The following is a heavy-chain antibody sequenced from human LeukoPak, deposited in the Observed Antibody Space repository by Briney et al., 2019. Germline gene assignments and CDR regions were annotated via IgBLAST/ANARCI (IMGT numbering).Heavy chain of an antibody. Sequence: PSETLSLTCTVSGGSISSYYWSWIRQPPGKGLEWIGYIYYSGSTNYNPSLKSRVTISVDTSKNQFSLKLSSVTAADTAVYYCARVGATKFRNYYYGMDVWGQGTTVTVSS. V-gene: IGHV4-59*01. CDR2: IYYSGST. J-gene: IGHJ6*02. CDR3: ARVGATKFRNYYYGMDV. D-gene: IGHD1-26*01. CDR1: GGSISSYY.